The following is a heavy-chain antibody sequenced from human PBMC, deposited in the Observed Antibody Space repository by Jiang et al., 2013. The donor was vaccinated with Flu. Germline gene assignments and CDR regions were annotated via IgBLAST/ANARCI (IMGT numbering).Heavy chain of an antibody. CDR2: ISGSGGST. Sequence: VQLLESGGGLVQPGGSLRLSCAASGFTFSSYAMSWVRQAPGKGLEWVSAISGSGGSTYYADSVKGRFTISRDNSKNTLYLQMNSLRAEDTAVYYCAKDQGDYDSSGPDAFDIWGQGTMVTVSS. CDR1: GFTFSSYA. D-gene: IGHD3-22*01. V-gene: IGHV3-23*01. CDR3: AKDQGDYDSSGPDAFDI. J-gene: IGHJ3*02.